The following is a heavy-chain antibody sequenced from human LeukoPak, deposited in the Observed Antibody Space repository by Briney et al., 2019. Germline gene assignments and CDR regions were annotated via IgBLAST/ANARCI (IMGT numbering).Heavy chain of an antibody. Sequence: PSETLSLTCAVYGGSFSGYYWSWIRQPPGKGLEWIGEINHSGSTNYNPSLKSRVTISVDTSKNQFSLKLSSVTAADTAVYYCARGGDLTTVTTFLIPDAFDIWGQGTMVTVSS. CDR1: GGSFSGYY. CDR3: ARGGDLTTVTTFLIPDAFDI. V-gene: IGHV4-34*01. J-gene: IGHJ3*02. D-gene: IGHD4-17*01. CDR2: INHSGST.